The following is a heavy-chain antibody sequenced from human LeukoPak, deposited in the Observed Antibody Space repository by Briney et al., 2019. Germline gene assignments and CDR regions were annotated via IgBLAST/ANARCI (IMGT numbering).Heavy chain of an antibody. V-gene: IGHV1-46*01. CDR2: INPSGGST. Sequence: ASVKVSCKASGYTFTSYYMHWVRQAPGQGLEWMGIINPSGGSTSYAQKFQGRVTMTTDTSTSTAYMELRSLRSDDTAVYYCARFSGWYYYGSGSQKNWFDPWGQGTLVTVSS. D-gene: IGHD3-10*01. CDR3: ARFSGWYYYGSGSQKNWFDP. J-gene: IGHJ5*02. CDR1: GYTFTSYY.